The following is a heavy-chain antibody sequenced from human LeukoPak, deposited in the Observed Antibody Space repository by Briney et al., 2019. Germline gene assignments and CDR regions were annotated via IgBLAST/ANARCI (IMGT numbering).Heavy chain of an antibody. CDR2: INPSGGST. CDR3: ARDRSYCSGGSCYNLFGD. D-gene: IGHD2-15*01. J-gene: IGHJ4*02. CDR1: GYTFTSYY. Sequence: ASVNVSCKASGYTFTSYYMHWVRQAPGQGLEWMGIINPSGGSTSYAQKFQGRVTITADESTSTAYMELSSLRSEDTAVYYCARDRSYCSGGSCYNLFGDWGQGTLVTVSS. V-gene: IGHV1-46*01.